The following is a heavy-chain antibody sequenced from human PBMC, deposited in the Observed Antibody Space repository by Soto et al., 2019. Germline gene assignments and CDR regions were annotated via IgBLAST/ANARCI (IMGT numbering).Heavy chain of an antibody. D-gene: IGHD5-18*01. CDR3: MRGYSYGYGREFDY. Sequence: QLQLQESGPGLVKPSETLSLTCTVSGGSISSSSYYWGWIRQPPGKGLEWIGSIYYSGSTYYNPSLKSRVTISVDTSKNQFSLKLSSVTAADTAVYYCMRGYSYGYGREFDYWGQGTLVTVSS. V-gene: IGHV4-39*01. J-gene: IGHJ4*02. CDR2: IYYSGST. CDR1: GGSISSSSYY.